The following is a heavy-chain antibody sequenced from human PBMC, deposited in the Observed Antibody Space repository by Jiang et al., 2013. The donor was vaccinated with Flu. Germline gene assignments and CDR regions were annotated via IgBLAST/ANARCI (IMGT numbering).Heavy chain of an antibody. V-gene: IGHV4-39*01. CDR1: SGSFSSASYY. Sequence: LLKPSETLSLTCTVSSGSFSSASYYWAWIRQPPGKGLEWIGNIYYNGRAYYRPSLKSRVTISVDTSTDQFSLKLNSVTAADTAVYYCARPSSVELERRGAFDVWGRGTMVTVSS. CDR3: ARPSSVELERRGAFDV. CDR2: IYYNGRA. D-gene: IGHD1-1*01. J-gene: IGHJ3*01.